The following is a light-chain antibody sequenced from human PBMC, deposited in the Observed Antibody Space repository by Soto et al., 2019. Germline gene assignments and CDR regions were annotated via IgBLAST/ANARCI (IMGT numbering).Light chain of an antibody. V-gene: IGKV3-15*01. CDR2: GAS. CDR3: QQYNNWPPWT. Sequence: EIVMTQSPATLSVSPGERATLSCRASQSVSNNLAWYQQKPGQAPRLLIYGASTRATGIPARFSGSGSGTEFTLTIGSLQSEDFAVYYCQQYNNWPPWTFGQGAKVEIK. CDR1: QSVSNN. J-gene: IGKJ1*01.